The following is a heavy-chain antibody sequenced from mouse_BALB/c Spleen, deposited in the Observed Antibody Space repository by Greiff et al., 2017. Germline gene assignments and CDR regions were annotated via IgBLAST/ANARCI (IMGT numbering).Heavy chain of an antibody. CDR3: ARGVRLRYFDV. CDR2: ISDGGSYT. CDR1: GFTFSDYY. V-gene: IGHV5-4*02. D-gene: IGHD1-2*01. J-gene: IGHJ1*01. Sequence: EVKLVESGGGLVKPGGSLKLSCAASGFTFSDYYIYWVRQTPEKRLEWVATISDGGSYTYYPDSVKGRFTISRDNAKNNLYLQMSSLKSEDTAMYYCARGVRLRYFDVWGAGTTVTVSS.